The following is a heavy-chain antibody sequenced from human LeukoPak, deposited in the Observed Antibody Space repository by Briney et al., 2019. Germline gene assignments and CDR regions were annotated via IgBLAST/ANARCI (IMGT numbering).Heavy chain of an antibody. J-gene: IGHJ4*02. CDR2: IYYSGST. D-gene: IGHD6-19*01. Sequence: SETLSLTCTVSVGSISSYYWSGSRQPPGKGLEWIGYIYYSGSTNYNPSLKSLVTISVDTFKKQCSLQLSSVTAADTAVYYCARDLGPGYSSGWYFDYWGQGTLVTVSS. V-gene: IGHV4-59*01. CDR3: ARDLGPGYSSGWYFDY. CDR1: VGSISSYY.